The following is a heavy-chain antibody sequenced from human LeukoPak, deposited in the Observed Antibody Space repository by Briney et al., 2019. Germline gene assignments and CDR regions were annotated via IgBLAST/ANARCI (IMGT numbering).Heavy chain of an antibody. CDR2: INPSGSST. D-gene: IGHD3-16*02. J-gene: IGHJ5*02. CDR3: ARDNSVGDIAWWFDP. Sequence: ASVKVSCKASGYSFTSHYMHWVRQAPEQGLEWMGLINPSGSSTLYAQKFQGRVTMTRDMSTTTDYMELSSLRSEDTAVYYCARDNSVGDIAWWFDPWGQGTLVTVSS. V-gene: IGHV1-46*01. CDR1: GYSFTSHY.